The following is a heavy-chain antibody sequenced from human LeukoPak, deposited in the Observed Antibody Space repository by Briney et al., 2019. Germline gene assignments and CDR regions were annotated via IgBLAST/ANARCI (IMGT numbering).Heavy chain of an antibody. CDR3: ARDLFVFGVGAFDI. Sequence: SETLSLTCTVSGGSISSYYWSWIRQPPGKGLEWIGYIYYSGSTNYNPSLKSRVTISVDTSKNQFSLKLSSVTAADTAVYYCARDLFVFGVGAFDIWGQGTMVTVSS. V-gene: IGHV4-59*01. CDR1: GGSISSYY. CDR2: IYYSGST. D-gene: IGHD2-8*01. J-gene: IGHJ3*02.